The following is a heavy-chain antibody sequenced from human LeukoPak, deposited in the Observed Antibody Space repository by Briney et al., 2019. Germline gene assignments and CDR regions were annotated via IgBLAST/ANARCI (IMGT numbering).Heavy chain of an antibody. CDR1: GFTFSSYS. Sequence: GGSLRLSCAASGFTFSSYSMNWVRQAPGKGLEWVSSISSSSSYIYYADSVKGRFTISRDNSKNALWLQLNSLRDEDTAMYYCAKDFSGHDYWGQGTLVTVSS. CDR3: AKDFSGHDY. V-gene: IGHV3-21*04. CDR2: ISSSSSYI. J-gene: IGHJ4*02. D-gene: IGHD3-3*01.